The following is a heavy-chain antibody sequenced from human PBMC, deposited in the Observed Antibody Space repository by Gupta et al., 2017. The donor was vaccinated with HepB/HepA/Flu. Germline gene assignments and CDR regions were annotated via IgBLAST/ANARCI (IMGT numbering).Heavy chain of an antibody. CDR3: ARAYCGGDCYPSDYFDY. D-gene: IGHD2-21*01. J-gene: IGHJ4*02. CDR2: INPNSGGT. CDR1: GYTFTGYY. Sequence: QVQLVQSGAEVKKPGASVKVSCKASGYTFTGYYMHWVRQAPGQGLEWMGWINPNSGGTNYAQKFQGRVTMTRDTSISTAYMELSRLRSDDTAVYYCARAYCGGDCYPSDYFDYWGQGTLVTVSS. V-gene: IGHV1-2*02.